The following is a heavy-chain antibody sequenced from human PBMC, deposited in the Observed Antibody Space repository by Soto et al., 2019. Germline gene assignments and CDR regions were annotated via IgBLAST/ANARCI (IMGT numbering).Heavy chain of an antibody. CDR1: GYIFSSYG. CDR2: ISAYNGNT. V-gene: IGHV1-18*04. CDR3: ARSVTGGGDYVPIAEYFQH. D-gene: IGHD4-17*01. Sequence: QVLLVQSGAEVVKPGASVKVSCKASGYIFSSYGIAWVRQAPGQGLEWMGWISAYNGNTNYAQKFQGRITMTTDPSTSTAKMELTSLISDDTAVYYCARSVTGGGDYVPIAEYFQHWGQGTLVTVSS. J-gene: IGHJ1*01.